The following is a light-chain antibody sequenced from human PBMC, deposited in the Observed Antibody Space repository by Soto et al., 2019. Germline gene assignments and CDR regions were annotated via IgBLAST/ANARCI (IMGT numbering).Light chain of an antibody. CDR1: QSVSSTS. CDR3: QQYGSTPRT. V-gene: IGKV3-20*01. Sequence: EIVLTQSPGTLSLSPGERATLSCRASQSVSSTSLAWYQQKPGQAPRLLIYGASSRATGIPDRFSGSESGTDFTLTISRLEPEDCAVYYCQQYGSTPRTFGQGTKLEI. CDR2: GAS. J-gene: IGKJ2*01.